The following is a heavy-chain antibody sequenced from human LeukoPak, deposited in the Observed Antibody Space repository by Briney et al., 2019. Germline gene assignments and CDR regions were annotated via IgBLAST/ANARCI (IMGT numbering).Heavy chain of an antibody. CDR3: AKQGANGGANFDY. Sequence: GGSLRLSCAASGFTFSSCGLHWVRQAPGKGLEWVAFIRYDGNNKYNSDSVKGRFTISRDDSKNTLYLHMNSLRPEDTAVYYCAKQGANGGANFDYWGQGTLVTVSS. CDR1: GFTFSSCG. J-gene: IGHJ4*02. CDR2: IRYDGNNK. V-gene: IGHV3-30*02. D-gene: IGHD2-21*01.